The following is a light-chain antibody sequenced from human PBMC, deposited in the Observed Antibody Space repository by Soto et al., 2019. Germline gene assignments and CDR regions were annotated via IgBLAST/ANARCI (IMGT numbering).Light chain of an antibody. V-gene: IGKV1-5*03. CDR2: KAS. Sequence: DFQMTQSPSTLSASVGDRVTITCRASQSISSWLAWYQQKPGKAPKLLIYKASSLESAVPSRFSGSGSGTEFTLTISSLQPDEFATYYCQQYNIYPVVFGQGTKVEIE. CDR3: QQYNIYPVV. J-gene: IGKJ1*01. CDR1: QSISSW.